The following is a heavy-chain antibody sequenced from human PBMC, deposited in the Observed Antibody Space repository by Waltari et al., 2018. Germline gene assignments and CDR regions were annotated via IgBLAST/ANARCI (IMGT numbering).Heavy chain of an antibody. CDR1: GFTFTTYV. Sequence: EVQLLESGGGLVQPGGSLRLSCAASGFTFTTYVMSWVRQAPGKGLEWVSAITGDGTSTYYADSVKGRFTISRDKSKNTLYVQMNSLRAEDTAVYYCAKGSAAARPYYFDYWGQGTLVTVSS. CDR3: AKGSAAARPYYFDY. CDR2: ITGDGTST. V-gene: IGHV3-23*01. J-gene: IGHJ4*02. D-gene: IGHD6-25*01.